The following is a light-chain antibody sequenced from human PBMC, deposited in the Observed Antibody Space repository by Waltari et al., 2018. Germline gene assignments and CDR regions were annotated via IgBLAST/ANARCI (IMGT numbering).Light chain of an antibody. CDR2: GAS. CDR1: QSVSSTY. CDR3: QQYGSSPPKFT. Sequence: DIVLTQSPGTLSLSPGERATLSCRASQSVSSTYLAWYQVRPGRAPRLLIYGASSRANGIPDRFSGSGSGTDFNLTISRLEAEDFAVYYCQQYGSSPPKFTFGPGTKVDMK. J-gene: IGKJ3*01. V-gene: IGKV3-20*01.